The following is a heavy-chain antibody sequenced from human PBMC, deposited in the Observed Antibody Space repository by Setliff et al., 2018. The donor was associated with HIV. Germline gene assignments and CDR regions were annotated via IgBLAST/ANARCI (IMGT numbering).Heavy chain of an antibody. CDR3: ARRTSVGSLA. J-gene: IGHJ5*01. CDR2: ISGGGGST. D-gene: IGHD3-10*01. CDR1: GLTFSSYA. Sequence: GGSLRLSCAASGLTFSSYAMTWVRQGPGKGLEWDSGISGGGGSTYYAAAVKGRFTISRDNSKNTLYLQMNSLRAEDTAVYYCARRTSVGSLAWGQGTLVTVSS. V-gene: IGHV3-23*01.